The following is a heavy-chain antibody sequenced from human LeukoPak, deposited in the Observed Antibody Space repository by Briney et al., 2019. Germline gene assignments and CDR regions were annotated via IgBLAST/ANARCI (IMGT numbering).Heavy chain of an antibody. Sequence: GGSLRLSCAASGFTVSSNYMSWVRQAPGKGLEWVSVIYIGGSTYYADSVKGRFTISRDNSKNTLYLQMNSLRAEDTAVYYCAKDADYGDYFYYYGMDAWGQGTTVTVSS. CDR3: AKDADYGDYFYYYGMDA. V-gene: IGHV3-53*01. CDR1: GFTVSSNY. J-gene: IGHJ6*02. CDR2: IYIGGST. D-gene: IGHD4-17*01.